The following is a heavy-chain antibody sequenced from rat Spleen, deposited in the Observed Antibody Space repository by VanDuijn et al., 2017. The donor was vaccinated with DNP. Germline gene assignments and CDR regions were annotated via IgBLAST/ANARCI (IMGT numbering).Heavy chain of an antibody. CDR1: GFIFSNYW. D-gene: IGHD1-2*01. Sequence: EVQLVESGGGPVQPGRSLKLSCVASGFIFSNYWMGWVRQAPGKGLEWVASITNNGDRTYYSDSVKGRFSISRDNAKNTLYLQMNSLRSEDTATYYCARDGLAAPFASWGQGTLVTVSS. CDR2: ITNNGDRT. J-gene: IGHJ3*01. V-gene: IGHV5-31*01. CDR3: ARDGLAAPFAS.